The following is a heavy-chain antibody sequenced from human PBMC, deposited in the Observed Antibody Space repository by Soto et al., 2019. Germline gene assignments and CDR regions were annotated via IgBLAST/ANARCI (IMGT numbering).Heavy chain of an antibody. V-gene: IGHV4-34*01. CDR2: IRHNGDT. D-gene: IGHD4-17*01. J-gene: IGHJ5*02. CDR1: GGSFTDYT. CDR3: AGGPDYGDYDA. Sequence: QVQLRQWGAGLLKPSETLSLTCVVSGGSFTDYTWTWIRQSPEKGLEWIGEIRHNGDTDSKPSLRSRLTMSLDTSKNQFSLHLSSVTSADTAVYFCAGGPDYGDYDAWGQGTLVTVSS.